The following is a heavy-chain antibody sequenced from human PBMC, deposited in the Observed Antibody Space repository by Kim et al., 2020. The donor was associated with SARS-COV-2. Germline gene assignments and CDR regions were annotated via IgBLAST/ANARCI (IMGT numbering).Heavy chain of an antibody. J-gene: IGHJ5*02. V-gene: IGHV1-69*01. Sequence: YAQRFQGRVTITADESTNTAYMELSSLRSGDTAVYYCARAYSSSWYWFDPWGQGTLVTVSS. D-gene: IGHD6-13*01. CDR3: ARAYSSSWYWFDP.